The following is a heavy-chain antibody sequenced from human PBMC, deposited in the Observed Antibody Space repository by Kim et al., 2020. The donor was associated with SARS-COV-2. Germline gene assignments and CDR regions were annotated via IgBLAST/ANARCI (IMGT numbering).Heavy chain of an antibody. V-gene: IGHV4-31*03. CDR3: ATENVDIVAKDYYDYAMDV. J-gene: IGHJ6*02. CDR2: IYYGGST. Sequence: SETLSLTCTVSGGSISSGGYYWSWIRQHPGKGLEWIGYIYYGGSTYYNPSLKSRVTISVDTSKNQFSLKLSSVTAADTAVYYCATENVDIVAKDYYDYAMDVWGQGPTVPVSS. D-gene: IGHD5-12*01. CDR1: GGSISSGGYY.